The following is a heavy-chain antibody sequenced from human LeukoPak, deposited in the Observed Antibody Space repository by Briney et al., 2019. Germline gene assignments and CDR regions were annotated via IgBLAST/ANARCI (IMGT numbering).Heavy chain of an antibody. CDR1: SDSISSYY. Sequence: SETLSLTCTVSSDSISSYYWSWIRQPPGKGLEWIGEINHSGSTNYNPSLKSRVTISVDTSKNQFSLKLSSVTAADTAVYYCARGPRIAAAGNQTDYWGQGTLVTVSS. CDR3: ARGPRIAAAGNQTDY. V-gene: IGHV4-34*01. CDR2: INHSGST. D-gene: IGHD6-13*01. J-gene: IGHJ4*02.